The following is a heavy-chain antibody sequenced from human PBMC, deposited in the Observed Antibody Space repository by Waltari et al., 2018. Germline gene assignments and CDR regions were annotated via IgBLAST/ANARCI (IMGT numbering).Heavy chain of an antibody. Sequence: QVQLVESGGGLVKPGRSLRLSCAASGFSHNDYFMGWLRQAPGKGPEWISYISTDSKIIHYADSVKGRFTISRDSAESALYLQLNSLRAEDTAVYYCARHIAPFTTATFDVWGQGTMVTVSS. CDR1: GFSHNDYF. V-gene: IGHV3-11*04. J-gene: IGHJ3*01. CDR3: ARHIAPFTTATFDV. D-gene: IGHD3-22*01. CDR2: ISTDSKII.